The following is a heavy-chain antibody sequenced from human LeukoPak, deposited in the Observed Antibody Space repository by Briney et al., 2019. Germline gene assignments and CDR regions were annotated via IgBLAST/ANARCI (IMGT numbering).Heavy chain of an antibody. CDR2: IYPSGTT. V-gene: IGHV4-4*07. CDR3: ADDLGD. CDR1: GGSVSSYY. Sequence: PETLSLTCSVSGGSVSSYYWTWIRQPAGKGLEWIGRIYPSGTTHYNPSFKSRVTMSVDTSKNQFSLKVTSVTAADTVVYYCADDLGDWGQGTLVTVSS. D-gene: IGHD4-17*01. J-gene: IGHJ4*02.